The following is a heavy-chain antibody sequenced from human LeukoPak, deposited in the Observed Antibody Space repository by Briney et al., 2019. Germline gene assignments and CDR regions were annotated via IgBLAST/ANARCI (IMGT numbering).Heavy chain of an antibody. D-gene: IGHD3-10*01. CDR3: ARGPWVLLWFGDPFYFDY. CDR1: GYTFTSYY. J-gene: IGHJ4*02. Sequence: ASVKVSCKASGYTFTSYYMYWVRQAPGQGLEWMGIINPSGGSTSYAQKFQGRVTMTRDTSTSTVYMELSSLRSEDTAVYYCARGPWVLLWFGDPFYFDYWGQGTLVTVSS. V-gene: IGHV1-46*01. CDR2: INPSGGST.